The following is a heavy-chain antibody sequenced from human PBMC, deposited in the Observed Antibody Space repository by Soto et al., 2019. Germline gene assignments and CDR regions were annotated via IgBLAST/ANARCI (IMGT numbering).Heavy chain of an antibody. Sequence: ASVTVSCQASGYPFTSYSFSWVRQAPGQGLEWMGWSSAYNGDTRYAQKFQGRVTMTADPYTDTAYMELRNLRSDDTGVYYCAREGAVVGSAVYYGMDVWGQGTMVTVSS. CDR3: AREGAVVGSAVYYGMDV. CDR2: SSAYNGDT. J-gene: IGHJ6*02. D-gene: IGHD2-15*01. CDR1: GYPFTSYS. V-gene: IGHV1-18*04.